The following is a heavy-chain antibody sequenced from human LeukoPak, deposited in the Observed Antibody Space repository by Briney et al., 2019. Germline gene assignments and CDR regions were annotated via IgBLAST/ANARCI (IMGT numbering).Heavy chain of an antibody. CDR1: RGSISSYY. J-gene: IGHJ4*02. Sequence: SETLSLTCTVSRGSISSYYWSWIRQPPGKGLEWIGYISYSGSSNYSPSLKSRVTISVDTSKKQFFLKLSSVTAADTAVYYCARGHGDPLFDFWGQGILVTVSS. V-gene: IGHV4-59*01. CDR2: ISYSGSS. CDR3: ARGHGDPLFDF. D-gene: IGHD4-17*01.